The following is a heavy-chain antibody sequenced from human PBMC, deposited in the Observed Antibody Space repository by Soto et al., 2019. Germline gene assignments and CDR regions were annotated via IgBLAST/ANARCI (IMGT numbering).Heavy chain of an antibody. CDR3: SRVRLGRSRSSDY. Sequence: EVQLVESGGGLVQPEGSLRLSCAASGFTFSDHYMDWVRQAPGKGLEWVGRIKNKANSYTTEYAAPVKGRFIISRDDSKRSVFLAMDRRETDDTAVCYGSRVRLGRSRSSDYWGQGLLFTVSS. CDR2: IKNKANSYTT. CDR1: GFTFSDHY. D-gene: IGHD3-3*01. J-gene: IGHJ4*02. V-gene: IGHV3-72*01.